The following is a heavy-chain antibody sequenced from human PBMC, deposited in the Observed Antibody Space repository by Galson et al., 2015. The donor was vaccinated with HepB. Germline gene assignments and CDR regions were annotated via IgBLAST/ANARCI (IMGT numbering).Heavy chain of an antibody. J-gene: IGHJ4*02. D-gene: IGHD5-18*01. CDR3: ARGGLYSFFY. V-gene: IGHV5-51*01. Sequence: QSGAEVKKPGESLKISCKTSGYRLTTNWIAWVRQMPGKGLEWMGLIYPGASDIRYSPSFQGQVTISADKSITTAYLQWNSLKASDTAMYYCARGGLYSFFYWGQGTQVTVSS. CDR2: IYPGASDI. CDR1: GYRLTTNW.